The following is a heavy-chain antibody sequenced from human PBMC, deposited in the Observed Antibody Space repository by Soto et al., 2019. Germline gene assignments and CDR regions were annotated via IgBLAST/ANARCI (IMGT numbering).Heavy chain of an antibody. CDR1: GYTFTSYG. V-gene: IGHV1-18*01. Sequence: QVQLVQSGAEVKKPGASVKVSCKASGYTFTSYGISWVRQAPGQGLEWMGWISAYNGNTNYAQKLQGRVTMTTDTSTSTAYMELRSLRSDDTAVYYCARAVWFGELFYYYYGMDVWGQGTTVTVSS. CDR2: ISAYNGNT. CDR3: ARAVWFGELFYYYYGMDV. J-gene: IGHJ6*02. D-gene: IGHD3-10*01.